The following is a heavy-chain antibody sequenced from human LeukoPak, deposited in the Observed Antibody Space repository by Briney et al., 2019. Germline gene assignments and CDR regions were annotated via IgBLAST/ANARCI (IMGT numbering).Heavy chain of an antibody. CDR1: GGSFDYPY. CDR3: ARAPRYYMNIDV. Sequence: SETLSLTCTVSGGSFDYPYGAWMRQPAGKGPEWLARTYTGGTIDYNPSLKGRVTMSLSPSKNQFSLQLSSVTAADTAVYYCARAPRYYMNIDVWGKGTTVIVSS. CDR2: TYTGGTI. V-gene: IGHV4-4*07. J-gene: IGHJ6*04. D-gene: IGHD1-26*01.